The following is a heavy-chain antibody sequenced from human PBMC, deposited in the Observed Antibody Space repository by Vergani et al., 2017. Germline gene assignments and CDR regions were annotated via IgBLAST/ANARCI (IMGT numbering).Heavy chain of an antibody. CDR3: ARRGWGSSVGYFDY. V-gene: IGHV4-31*03. CDR2: IYYSGST. D-gene: IGHD6-6*01. Sequence: QVQLQESGPGLVKPSQTLSLTCTVSGGSISSGGYYWSWIRQHPGKGLEWIGYIYYSGSTYYNPSLKGRVSISVDTSKNQFSLKLTSVTAADTAVYYCARRGWGSSVGYFDYWGQGTLVTVSS. CDR1: GGSISSGGYY. J-gene: IGHJ4*02.